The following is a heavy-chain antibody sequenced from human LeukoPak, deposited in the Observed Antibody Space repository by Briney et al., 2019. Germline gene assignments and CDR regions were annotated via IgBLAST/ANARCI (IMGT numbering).Heavy chain of an antibody. CDR2: ISYDGSNK. J-gene: IGHJ3*02. D-gene: IGHD6-6*01. Sequence: GGSLRLSCAASGFTFSSYAMHWVPQAPGKGLEWVAVISYDGSNKYYADSVKGRFTISRDNSKNTLYLQMNSLRAEDTAVYYCAREWGPITLYSSSSPAFDIWGQGTMVTVSS. CDR3: AREWGPITLYSSSSPAFDI. V-gene: IGHV3-30-3*01. CDR1: GFTFSSYA.